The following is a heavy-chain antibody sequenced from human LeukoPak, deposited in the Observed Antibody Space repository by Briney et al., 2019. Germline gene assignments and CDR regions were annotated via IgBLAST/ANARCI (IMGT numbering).Heavy chain of an antibody. CDR1: GGSISHYY. J-gene: IGHJ3*02. CDR2: IYYSGST. D-gene: IGHD1-26*01. CDR3: ARDGGSYYDNAFDI. Sequence: SETLSLTCTVSGGSISHYYWSWIRQPPGKGLEWIGYIYYSGSTNYNPSLKSRVTISVDTSKNQFSLKLSSVTAADTAVYYCARDGGSYYDNAFDIWGQGTMVTVSS. V-gene: IGHV4-59*12.